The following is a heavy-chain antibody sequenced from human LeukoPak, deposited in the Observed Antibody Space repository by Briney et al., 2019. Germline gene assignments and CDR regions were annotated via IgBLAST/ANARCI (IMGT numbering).Heavy chain of an antibody. CDR3: ARYSSSSGWFDP. J-gene: IGHJ5*02. Sequence: KTSETLSLTCTVSGGSISSSSYYWGWVRQPPGKGLEWIGSIYYSVSTYYNPSLKSRVTISVDTSKNQFSLKLSSVTAADTAIYYCARYSSSSGWFDPWGQGTLVTVSS. CDR1: GGSISSSSYY. D-gene: IGHD6-6*01. CDR2: IYYSVST. V-gene: IGHV4-39*01.